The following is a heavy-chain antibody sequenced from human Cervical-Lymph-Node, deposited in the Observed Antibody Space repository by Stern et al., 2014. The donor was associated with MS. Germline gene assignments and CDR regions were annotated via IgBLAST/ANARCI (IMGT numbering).Heavy chain of an antibody. Sequence: QVQLVQSGAEVKKPGASVKVSCKASGYTFTNYYMHWVRQAPGQGLEWMGIINPIGGTTTYAKKFQGRVPMTRDTPTSTVYMELSSLQSEDTAVYYCARQVAGHRLGMMDVWGQGTTVPVPS. V-gene: IGHV1-46*01. J-gene: IGHJ6*02. CDR1: GYTFTNYY. D-gene: IGHD6-19*01. CDR2: INPIGGTT. CDR3: ARQVAGHRLGMMDV.